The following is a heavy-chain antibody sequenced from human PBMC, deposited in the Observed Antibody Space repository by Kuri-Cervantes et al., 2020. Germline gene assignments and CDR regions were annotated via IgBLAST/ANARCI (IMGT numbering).Heavy chain of an antibody. CDR2: INPSGGST. J-gene: IGHJ3*02. V-gene: IGHV1-46*01. CDR1: GYTFTSYY. D-gene: IGHD2-15*01. Sequence: ASVKVSCKASGYTFTSYYMHWVRQAPGQGLEWMGIINPSGGSTSYAQKFQGRVTMTRDTSTSTVYMELSSLRSEDTAVYYCARALLGGSGGSPDALDIWGQGTMVTVSS. CDR3: ARALLGGSGGSPDALDI.